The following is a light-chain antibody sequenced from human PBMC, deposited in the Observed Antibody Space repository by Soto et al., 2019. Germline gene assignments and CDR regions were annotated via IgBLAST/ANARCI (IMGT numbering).Light chain of an antibody. CDR3: QQSCTPPPP. J-gene: IGKJ1*01. CDR1: QSISSY. V-gene: IGKV1-39*01. Sequence: DIQMTQSPSSLSASVGDRVTITCRASQSISSYLNWYQQKPGKAPKLLIYAASSLQSGVPSRFRGSGSGKDFTLTISSFQPEDFETYYCQQSCTPPPPFGQGTRVVIK. CDR2: AAS.